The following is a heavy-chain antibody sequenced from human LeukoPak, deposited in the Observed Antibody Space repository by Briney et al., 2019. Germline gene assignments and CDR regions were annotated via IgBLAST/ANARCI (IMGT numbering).Heavy chain of an antibody. Sequence: SETLSLTCTVSGGSISSYYWSWIRQPPGKGLEWIGSIYYSGSTYYNPSLKSRVTISVDTSKNQFSLKLSSVTAADTAVYYCARHSHFYYYYMDVWGKGTTVTVSS. D-gene: IGHD3-3*02. J-gene: IGHJ6*03. CDR2: IYYSGST. CDR3: ARHSHFYYYYMDV. V-gene: IGHV4-59*05. CDR1: GGSISSYY.